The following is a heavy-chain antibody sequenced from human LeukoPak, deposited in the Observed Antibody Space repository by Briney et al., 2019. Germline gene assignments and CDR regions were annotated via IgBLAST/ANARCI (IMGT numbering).Heavy chain of an antibody. J-gene: IGHJ4*02. CDR1: GYTFTSYD. CDR3: AKDLSHGGYDPFVYLQYFDY. Sequence: ASVKVSCKASGYTFTSYDINWVRQATGQGLEWMGWMNPNSGNTGYAQKFQGRVTMTRNTSISTAYMELSSLRAEDTAVYYCAKDLSHGGYDPFVYLQYFDYWGQGTLVTVSS. CDR2: MNPNSGNT. V-gene: IGHV1-8*01. D-gene: IGHD5-12*01.